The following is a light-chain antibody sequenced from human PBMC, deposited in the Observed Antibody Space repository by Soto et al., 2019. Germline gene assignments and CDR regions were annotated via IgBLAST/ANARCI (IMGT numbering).Light chain of an antibody. J-gene: IGKJ5*01. CDR3: MQALQAPL. CDR1: QSLLHSNGYNY. CDR2: LGS. V-gene: IGKV2-28*01. Sequence: DIVMTQSPLSLPVTPGEPASISCRSSQSLLHSNGYNYLDWYLQKPGQSTQLLIYLGSNRASGVPDRFSGSGSGTDFTLKISRVEAEDVGVYYCMQALQAPLFGQGTLLEIK.